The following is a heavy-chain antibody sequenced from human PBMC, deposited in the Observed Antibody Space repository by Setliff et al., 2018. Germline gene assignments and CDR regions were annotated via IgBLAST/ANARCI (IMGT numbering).Heavy chain of an antibody. V-gene: IGHV4-39*01. D-gene: IGHD3-10*01. CDR3: ARLSHAYYYGSGSYFGFDP. CDR2: IHYSGST. CDR1: GGSLSADYY. J-gene: IGHJ5*02. Sequence: SETLSLTCTVSGGSLSADYYWGWIRQPPRKGLEWIGSIHYSGSTYYNPSLKSRVTIFVDTSKNQFSLKLSSVTAADTAVYYCARLSHAYYYGSGSYFGFDPWGQGTLVTVSS.